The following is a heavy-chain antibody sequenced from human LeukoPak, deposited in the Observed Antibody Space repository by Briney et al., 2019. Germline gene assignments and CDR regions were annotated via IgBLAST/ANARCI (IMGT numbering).Heavy chain of an antibody. CDR2: ISGSGSNT. CDR1: GFTFTAHP. CDR3: ARGYRSASRYYFDN. Sequence: GGSLRLSCAASGFTFTAHPMYWVRQAPGKGLEWVSGISGSGSNTYYADSVKGHFVISRDSSKNTVYLQMNSLRADDTAIYYCARGYRSASRYYFDNWGQGTLVTVSS. D-gene: IGHD6-19*01. V-gene: IGHV3-23*01. J-gene: IGHJ4*02.